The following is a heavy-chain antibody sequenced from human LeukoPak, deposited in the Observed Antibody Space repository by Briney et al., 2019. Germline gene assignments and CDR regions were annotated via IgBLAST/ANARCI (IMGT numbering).Heavy chain of an antibody. CDR1: GFXFSSYA. CDR2: ISGSGGFT. Sequence: PGGSLRLSCIASGFXFSSYALSWVRQAPGKGLEWVSGISGSGGFTYYADSVKGLFTISRDNSENTLYLQMNSLRADDTAMYYCAKGLGAGGGLYGAMDVWGQGTTVTVSS. CDR3: AKGLGAGGGLYGAMDV. V-gene: IGHV3-23*01. J-gene: IGHJ6*02. D-gene: IGHD6-13*01.